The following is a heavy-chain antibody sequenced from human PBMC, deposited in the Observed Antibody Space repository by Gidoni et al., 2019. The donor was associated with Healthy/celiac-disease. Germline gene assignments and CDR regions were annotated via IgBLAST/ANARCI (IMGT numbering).Heavy chain of an antibody. CDR1: GFTFSSYA. CDR3: AKAEYDYYYGMDV. V-gene: IGHV3-23*01. CDR2: IRGSGGST. Sequence: EVQLLESGGGLVQPGGSLRLSCAASGFTFSSYAMSWVRQAPGKGLEWVSAIRGSGGSTYYADSVKGRFTISRDNSKNTLYLQMNSLRAEDTAVYYCAKAEYDYYYGMDVWGQGTTVTVSS. J-gene: IGHJ6*02.